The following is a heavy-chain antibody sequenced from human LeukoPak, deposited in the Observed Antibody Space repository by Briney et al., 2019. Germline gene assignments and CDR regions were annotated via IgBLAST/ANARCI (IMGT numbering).Heavy chain of an antibody. CDR2: IRSDSSII. CDR1: GFTFSSYS. Sequence: GGSLRLSCAASGFTFSSYSMNWVRQTPGKGLEWISYIRSDSSIIKYADSVRGRFTISRDNAKSSLYLQMNSLRDEDTAIYYCARVFVVVHSIDYWGQGTLVSVSS. D-gene: IGHD2-15*01. CDR3: ARVFVVVHSIDY. J-gene: IGHJ4*02. V-gene: IGHV3-48*02.